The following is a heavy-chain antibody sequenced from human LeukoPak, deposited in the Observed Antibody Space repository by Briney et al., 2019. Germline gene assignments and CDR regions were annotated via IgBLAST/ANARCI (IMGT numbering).Heavy chain of an antibody. D-gene: IGHD3-22*01. CDR2: ISSSSSYI. V-gene: IGHV3-21*01. CDR3: ARAYYYDSSGYSPLDY. CDR1: GFTFSSYS. Sequence: GVSLRLSCAASGFTFSSYSMNWVRQAPGKGLEWVSSISSSSSYIYYADSVRGRFTIARDNAKNSLYLQMNSLRAEDTAVYYCARAYYYDSSGYSPLDYWGQGTLVTVSS. J-gene: IGHJ4*02.